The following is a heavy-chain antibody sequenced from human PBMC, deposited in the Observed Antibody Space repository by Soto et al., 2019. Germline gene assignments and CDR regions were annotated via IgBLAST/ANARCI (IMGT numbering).Heavy chain of an antibody. J-gene: IGHJ4*02. Sequence: QVQLVESGGGVVQPGRSLRLSCAASGFTFSSYGMHWVRQAPGKGLEWVAVIWYDGSNKYYADSVKGRFTISRDNSKNTLYRQLNSLRAEDTAVYYCASDRGGYDSGVEYWGQGTLVTVSS. D-gene: IGHD5-12*01. CDR2: IWYDGSNK. V-gene: IGHV3-33*01. CDR1: GFTFSSYG. CDR3: ASDRGGYDSGVEY.